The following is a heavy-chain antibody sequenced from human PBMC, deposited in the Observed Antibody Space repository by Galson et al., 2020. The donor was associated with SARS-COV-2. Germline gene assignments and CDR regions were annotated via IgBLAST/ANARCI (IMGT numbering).Heavy chain of an antibody. D-gene: IGHD4-17*01. CDR3: AKDSDYGDYVGGWFDP. CDR2: IWYDGSNK. Sequence: QLGESLKISCAASGFTFSSYGMHWVHQAPGKGLEWVAVIWYDGSNKYYADSVKGRFTISRDNSKNTLYLQMNSLRAEDTAVYYCAKDSDYGDYVGGWFDPWGQGTLVTVSS. CDR1: GFTFSSYG. J-gene: IGHJ5*02. V-gene: IGHV3-33*06.